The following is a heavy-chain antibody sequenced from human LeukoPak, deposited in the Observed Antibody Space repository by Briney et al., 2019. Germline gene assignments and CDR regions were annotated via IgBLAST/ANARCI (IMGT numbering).Heavy chain of an antibody. D-gene: IGHD3-10*01. CDR1: GGSISSYY. CDR2: IYYSGST. Sequence: SETLSLTCTVSGGSISSYYWSWIRQPPGKGLEWIGYIYYSGSTNYNPSLQSRVTISVDTSRNQFSLKLSSVTAADTAVYYCARAVGWFGALDYWGQGTLVTVSS. CDR3: ARAVGWFGALDY. J-gene: IGHJ4*02. V-gene: IGHV4-59*01.